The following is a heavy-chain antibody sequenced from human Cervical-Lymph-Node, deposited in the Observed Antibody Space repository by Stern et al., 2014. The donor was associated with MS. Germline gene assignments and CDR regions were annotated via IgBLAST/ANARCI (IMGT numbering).Heavy chain of an antibody. J-gene: IGHJ4*02. Sequence: EVQLVESGGGVIQPGGSLRLSCKASGFTVSRDYMTWVRQAPGKGLGWVSLITNVGSTFYTDSVKGRFTISRYYSKNTVYLHMTSLRAEDTAMYYCARDTSSPERSDWWGQGTLVTVSS. D-gene: IGHD1-1*01. CDR3: ARDTSSPERSDW. CDR2: ITNVGST. CDR1: GFTVSRDY. V-gene: IGHV3-53*01.